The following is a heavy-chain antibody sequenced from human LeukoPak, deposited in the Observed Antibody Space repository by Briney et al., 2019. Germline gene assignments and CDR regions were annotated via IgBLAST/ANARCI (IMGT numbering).Heavy chain of an antibody. CDR3: ASLKIRRIGNAFDI. D-gene: IGHD1-1*01. CDR1: GFIFSNYA. CDR2: ISSSSAYI. V-gene: IGHV3-21*01. Sequence: GGSLRLSCTPSGFIFSNYAVNWVRQAPGKGLEWVSSISSSSAYIYYADSVKGRFTISRDNAKESLFLQMNSLRPEDTALYYCASLKIRRIGNAFDIWGQGTMVTVSS. J-gene: IGHJ3*02.